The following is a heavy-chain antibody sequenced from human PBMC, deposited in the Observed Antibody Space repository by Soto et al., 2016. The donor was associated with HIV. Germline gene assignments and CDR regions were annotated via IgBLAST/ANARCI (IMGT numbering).Heavy chain of an antibody. CDR1: GFTFDDYT. CDR3: AKDGVSGYSYGPALDY. J-gene: IGHJ4*02. V-gene: IGHV3-43*01. Sequence: EVQLVESGGVVVQPGGSLRLSCAASGFTFDDYTMHWVRQAPGKGLEWVSLISWDGGSTYYADSVKDRFTISRDNSKNSLYLQMNSLRTEDTALYYCAKDGVSGYSYGPALDYWGQGTLVTVSS. CDR2: ISWDGGST. D-gene: IGHD5-18*01.